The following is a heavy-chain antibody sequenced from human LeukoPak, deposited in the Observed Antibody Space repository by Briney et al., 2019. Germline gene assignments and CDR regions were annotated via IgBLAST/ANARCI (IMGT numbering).Heavy chain of an antibody. D-gene: IGHD1-14*01. V-gene: IGHV4-38-2*02. CDR3: ARHFTGRTEFDY. CDR1: GYSISSGYY. CDR2: IYYSGST. J-gene: IGHJ4*02. Sequence: SETLSLTCTVSGYSISSGYYWGWIRQPPGKGLEWIGSIYYSGSTYYNPSLKSRVTISVDTSKNQFSLKLSSVTAADTAVYYCARHFTGRTEFDYWGQGTLVTVSS.